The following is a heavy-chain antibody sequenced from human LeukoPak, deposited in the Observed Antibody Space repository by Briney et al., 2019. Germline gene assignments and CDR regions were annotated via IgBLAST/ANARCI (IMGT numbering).Heavy chain of an antibody. J-gene: IGHJ5*02. CDR1: GGSISSSSYY. Sequence: PSETLSLTCTVSGGSISSSSYYWGWIRQPPGKGLEWIGSIYYSGSTYYNPSLKSRVTISVDTSKNQFSLKLSSVTAAGTAVYYCARLWQNWFDPWGQGTLVTVSS. V-gene: IGHV4-39*01. CDR2: IYYSGST. CDR3: ARLWQNWFDP.